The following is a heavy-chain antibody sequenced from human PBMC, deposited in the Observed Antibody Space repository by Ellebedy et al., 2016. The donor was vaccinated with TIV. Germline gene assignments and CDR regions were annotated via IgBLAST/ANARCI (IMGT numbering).Heavy chain of an antibody. CDR3: ARDGAYGDYAPGQYGMDV. J-gene: IGHJ6*02. D-gene: IGHD4-17*01. Sequence: GESLKISCAASRFSFSSYWMSWVRQPPGKGLEWVANIRQDGSKNYVDSVKGRFTISRDNAKNSLYLQMNSLRVEDTALYYCARDGAYGDYAPGQYGMDVWGQGTTVTVSS. CDR2: IRQDGSK. V-gene: IGHV3-7*01. CDR1: RFSFSSYW.